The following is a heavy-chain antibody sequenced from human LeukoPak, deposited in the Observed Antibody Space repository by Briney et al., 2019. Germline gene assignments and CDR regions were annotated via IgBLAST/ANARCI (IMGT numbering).Heavy chain of an antibody. Sequence: SETLSLTCTVSGGSVSSGSYYWSWIRQPPGKGLEWIGYIYYSGSTNYNPSLKSRVTISVDTSKNQFSLKLSSVTAADTAVYYCARANGSYPWFDPWGQGTLVTVSS. CDR1: GGSVSSGSYY. CDR3: ARANGSYPWFDP. J-gene: IGHJ5*02. V-gene: IGHV4-61*01. D-gene: IGHD1-26*01. CDR2: IYYSGST.